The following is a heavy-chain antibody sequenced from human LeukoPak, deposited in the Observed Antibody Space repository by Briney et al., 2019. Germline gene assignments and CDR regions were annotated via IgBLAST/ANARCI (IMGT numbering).Heavy chain of an antibody. CDR3: AKALLDYSNYYFDY. J-gene: IGHJ4*02. V-gene: IGHV3-23*01. CDR2: ISGSGGST. D-gene: IGHD4-11*01. Sequence: GGSLRLSCAASGFTFTSYAMSWVRQAPGKGLEWVSAISGSGGSTYYADSVKGRFTISRDNSKNTLYLQMNSLRAEDTAVYYCAKALLDYSNYYFDYWGQGTLVTVSS. CDR1: GFTFTSYA.